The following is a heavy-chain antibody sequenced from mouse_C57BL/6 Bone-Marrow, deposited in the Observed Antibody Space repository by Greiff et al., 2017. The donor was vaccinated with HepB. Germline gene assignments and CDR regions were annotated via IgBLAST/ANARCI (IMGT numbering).Heavy chain of an antibody. CDR1: GFTFSDYG. V-gene: IGHV5-15*01. J-gene: IGHJ4*01. CDR3: ARHEGGTGAMDY. Sequence: DVMLVESGGGLVQPGGSLKLSCAASGFTFSDYGMAWVRQAPRKGPGWVAFISNLAYSIYYADTVTGRFTISRENAKNTLYLEMSSLRSEDTAMYYCARHEGGTGAMDYWGQGTSVTVSS. D-gene: IGHD3-3*01. CDR2: ISNLAYSI.